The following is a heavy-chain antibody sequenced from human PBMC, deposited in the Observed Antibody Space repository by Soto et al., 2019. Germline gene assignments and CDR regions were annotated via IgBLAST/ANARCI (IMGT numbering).Heavy chain of an antibody. J-gene: IGHJ4*02. CDR3: ARGIFGAGTANDY. Sequence: EVQLVESGGGLVQPGGSLRLSCAASGFTFSGIWMHWVRQAPGKGLVWVSRINDDGSAPSYADFVKGRFTVSRDNAKDTLFLQMNGLRAEDTAEYYCARGIFGAGTANDYWGQGTLVSVSS. CDR2: INDDGSAP. D-gene: IGHD3-3*01. CDR1: GFTFSGIW. V-gene: IGHV3-74*01.